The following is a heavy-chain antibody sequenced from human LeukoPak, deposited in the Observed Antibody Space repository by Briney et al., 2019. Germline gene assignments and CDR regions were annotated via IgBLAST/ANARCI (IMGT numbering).Heavy chain of an antibody. J-gene: IGHJ4*02. CDR1: GFTFSGYW. CDR2: IKQVGSGQ. Sequence: PGGSLRLSCVASGFTFSGYWMSWVRQAPGKGLEWVAKIKQVGSGQYYLDSVKGRFTISRDNAKNSLYLQMNSLRAEDTAVYFCTTGYSSGWYNEGNYWGQGTLVTVSS. D-gene: IGHD6-19*01. V-gene: IGHV3-7*01. CDR3: TTGYSSGWYNEGNY.